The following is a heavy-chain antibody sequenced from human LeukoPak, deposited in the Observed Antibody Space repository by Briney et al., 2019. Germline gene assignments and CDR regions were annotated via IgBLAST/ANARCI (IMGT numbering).Heavy chain of an antibody. CDR2: VNHSGST. J-gene: IGHJ4*02. V-gene: IGHV4-34*01. CDR1: GGSFSGYY. Sequence: TTSETLSLTCAVYGGSFSGYYWSWIRQPPGKGLEWIGEVNHSGSTNYNPSLKSRVTISVDTSKNQFSLKLSSGTAADTAVYYCSRSPLYSSGWYRRNYYFDYWGQGTLVTVSS. CDR3: SRSPLYSSGWYRRNYYFDY. D-gene: IGHD6-19*01.